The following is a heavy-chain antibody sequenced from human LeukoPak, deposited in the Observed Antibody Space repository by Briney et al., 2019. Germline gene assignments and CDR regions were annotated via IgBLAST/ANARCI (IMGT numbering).Heavy chain of an antibody. CDR2: ISNDAAKK. V-gene: IGHV3-33*05. CDR1: GFTFSSYG. Sequence: GRSLRPSCAASGFTFSSYGMHWVRQAPGKGLEWVAVISNDAAKKYYADSVKGRSTISRDNSENTLYLQVNSLRAEDTAVYYCAKDTQPYYYDSSGTTDYWGQGTLVTVSS. D-gene: IGHD3-22*01. J-gene: IGHJ4*02. CDR3: AKDTQPYYYDSSGTTDY.